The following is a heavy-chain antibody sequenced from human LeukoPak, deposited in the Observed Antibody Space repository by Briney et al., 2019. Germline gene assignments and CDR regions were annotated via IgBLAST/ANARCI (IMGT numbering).Heavy chain of an antibody. V-gene: IGHV1-24*01. CDR2: FDPDDGET. Sequence: RASVKVSCKVSGYSLTELSMHWVRQAPGKGLEWMGGFDPDDGETPLFAQKFQGRVSMTEDTSTDTAYMELSSLSSEDTAVYYCATGTIYCSSCSGDYWGQGTLVTVSS. CDR3: ATGTIYCSSCSGDY. D-gene: IGHD2-2*01. CDR1: GYSLTELS. J-gene: IGHJ4*02.